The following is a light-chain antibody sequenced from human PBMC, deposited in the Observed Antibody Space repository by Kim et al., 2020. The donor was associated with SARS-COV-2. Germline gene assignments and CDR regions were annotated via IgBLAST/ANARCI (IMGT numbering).Light chain of an antibody. V-gene: IGKV3-15*01. CDR2: GAS. J-gene: IGKJ1*01. Sequence: SVYPGERATHYCRARQSVSSNLAWYQKKPGQTPRLRSYGASTRATGIPARFSGSGSGTEFTLTISSLQSEDFAIYYCQQYDTWWTFGQGTKVDIK. CDR1: QSVSSN. CDR3: QQYDTWWT.